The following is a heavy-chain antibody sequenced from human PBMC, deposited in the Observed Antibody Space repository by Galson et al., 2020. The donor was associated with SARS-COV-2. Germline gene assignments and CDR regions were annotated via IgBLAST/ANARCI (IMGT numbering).Heavy chain of an antibody. J-gene: IGHJ6*02. D-gene: IGHD1-26*01. CDR1: GFTFSSYG. CDR2: IWYDGSNK. CDR3: ARDLVGTTYYGMDV. Sequence: PGGSLRLSCAASGFTFSSYGMHWVRKAPGKGLEWVAVIWYDGSNKYYADSVKGRFTISRDNSKNTLYLQMNSLRAEDTAVYYCARDLVGTTYYGMDVWGQGTTVTVSS. V-gene: IGHV3-33*01.